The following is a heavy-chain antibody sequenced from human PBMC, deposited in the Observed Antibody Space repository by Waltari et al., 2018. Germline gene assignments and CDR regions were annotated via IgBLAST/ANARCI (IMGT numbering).Heavy chain of an antibody. V-gene: IGHV4-4*07. CDR2: IYTSGST. CDR3: AREGYYNFWSNLSGNWFDP. Sequence: QVQLQESGPGLVKPSETLSLTCTVSGGSISSYYWSWIRQPAGKGLEWIGRIYTSGSTNYNPSLKSRVTISVDKSKNQFSLKLSSVTAADTAVYYCAREGYYNFWSNLSGNWFDPWGQGTLVTVSS. J-gene: IGHJ5*02. CDR1: GGSISSYY. D-gene: IGHD3-3*01.